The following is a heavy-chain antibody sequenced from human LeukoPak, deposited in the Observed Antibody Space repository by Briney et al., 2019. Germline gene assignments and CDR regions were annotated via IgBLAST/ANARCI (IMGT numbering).Heavy chain of an antibody. CDR2: INWQSGNI. Sequence: GRSLRLSCVASGFTFDDYAIHWVRQAPGKGLEWVSGINWQSGNIGYADSVKGRFTISRDNAKNSLYLQMNSLRAEDTAVYYCARDALQTYDYVWGSYRPSYAFDIWGQGTMVTVSS. CDR3: ARDALQTYDYVWGSYRPSYAFDI. V-gene: IGHV3-9*01. J-gene: IGHJ3*02. CDR1: GFTFDDYA. D-gene: IGHD3-16*02.